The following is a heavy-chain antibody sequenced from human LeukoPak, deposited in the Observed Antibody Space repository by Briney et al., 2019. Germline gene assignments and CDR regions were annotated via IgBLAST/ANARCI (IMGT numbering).Heavy chain of an antibody. J-gene: IGHJ6*03. CDR2: INHSGST. Sequence: SETLSLTCTVSGGSISSSSYYWGWIRQPPGKGLEWIGEINHSGSTNYNPSLKSRVTISVDTSKNQFSLKLSSVTAADTAVYYCARHVLVSWGSGSYYNARYYYYMDVWGKGTTVTISS. CDR1: GGSISSSSYY. V-gene: IGHV4-39*01. CDR3: ARHVLVSWGSGSYYNARYYYYMDV. D-gene: IGHD3-10*01.